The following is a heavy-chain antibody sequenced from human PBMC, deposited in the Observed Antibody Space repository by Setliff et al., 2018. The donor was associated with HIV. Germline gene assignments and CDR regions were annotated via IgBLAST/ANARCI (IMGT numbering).Heavy chain of an antibody. CDR1: GGSISSHY. Sequence: SETLSXXCTVSGGSISSHYWSWIRQPPGKGLEWIGYLYHSGSANYNPSLKSRVTISGDTSKNQFSLKLSSVTAADTAIYYCTRSAYDILTGEWYFDYWGQGTLVTVSS. D-gene: IGHD3-9*01. J-gene: IGHJ4*02. CDR3: TRSAYDILTGEWYFDY. V-gene: IGHV4-59*11. CDR2: LYHSGSA.